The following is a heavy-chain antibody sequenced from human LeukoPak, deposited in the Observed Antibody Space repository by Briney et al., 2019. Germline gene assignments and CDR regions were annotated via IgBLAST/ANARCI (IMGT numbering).Heavy chain of an antibody. CDR1: GFTFSSYS. CDR3: AREEFTPYYFDY. Sequence: KPGGSLRLSCAASGFTFSSYSMNWVRQAPGKGLEWVSSISSSSSYIYYADSVEGRFTISRDNAKNSLYLQMNSLRAEDTAVYYCAREEFTPYYFDYWGQGTLVTVSS. CDR2: ISSSSSYI. J-gene: IGHJ4*02. V-gene: IGHV3-21*01.